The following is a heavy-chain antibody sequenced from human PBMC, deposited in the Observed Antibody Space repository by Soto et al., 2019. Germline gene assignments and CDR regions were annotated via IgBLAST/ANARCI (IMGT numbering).Heavy chain of an antibody. Sequence: GGSISSGGYYWSWIRQHPGKGMEWIGYIYYSGSTYYNPSLKSRVTISVDTSKNQFSLKLSSVTAADTAVYYCARSIPITIFGVVILNWFDPWGQGTLVTVSS. J-gene: IGHJ5*02. D-gene: IGHD3-3*01. V-gene: IGHV4-31*02. CDR3: ARSIPITIFGVVILNWFDP. CDR1: GGSISSGGYY. CDR2: IYYSGST.